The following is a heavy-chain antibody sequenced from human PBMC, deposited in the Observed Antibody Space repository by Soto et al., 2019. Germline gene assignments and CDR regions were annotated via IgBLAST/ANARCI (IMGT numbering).Heavy chain of an antibody. D-gene: IGHD6-6*01. CDR1: GYTSTTYY. V-gene: IGHV1-46*01. CDR2: IHPSGGNT. Sequence: ASVKVSCKASGYTSTTYYIHWLRQAPGKGLEWMGIIHPSGGNTNYAQKLQGRVTMTTDTSTSTAYMELRSLRSDDTAVYYCARDFEYSSSSTIYFYYGMDVWGQGTTVTVSS. CDR3: ARDFEYSSSSTIYFYYGMDV. J-gene: IGHJ6*02.